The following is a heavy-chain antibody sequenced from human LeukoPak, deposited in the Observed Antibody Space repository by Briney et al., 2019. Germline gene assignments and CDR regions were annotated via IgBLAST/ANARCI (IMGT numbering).Heavy chain of an antibody. CDR3: ARVLEGSSGQHWYFDL. CDR1: GGSFSGYY. J-gene: IGHJ2*01. CDR2: INHSGST. Sequence: SETLSLTCAVYGGSFSGYYWSWIRQPPGKGLEWIGEINHSGSTNYNPSLKSRVTISVDTSKNQFSLRLSSVTAADTAVYYCARVLEGSSGQHWYFDLWGGGTLVTVSS. V-gene: IGHV4-34*01. D-gene: IGHD6-19*01.